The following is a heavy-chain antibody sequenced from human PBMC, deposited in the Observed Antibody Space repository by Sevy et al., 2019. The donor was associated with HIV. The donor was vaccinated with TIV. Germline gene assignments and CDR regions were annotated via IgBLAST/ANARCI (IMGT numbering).Heavy chain of an antibody. Sequence: GGSLRLSCTASGFTFSSYEMNWVRQAPGKGLEWVSYITNSGSSIYYSDSVRGRFTVSREYAKNSLYLQMKSLRAEDTAVYYCARDLPPSATTVAHFDYWGRGTLVTVSS. V-gene: IGHV3-48*03. CDR3: ARDLPPSATTVAHFDY. CDR2: ITNSGSSI. J-gene: IGHJ4*02. D-gene: IGHD4-17*01. CDR1: GFTFSSYE.